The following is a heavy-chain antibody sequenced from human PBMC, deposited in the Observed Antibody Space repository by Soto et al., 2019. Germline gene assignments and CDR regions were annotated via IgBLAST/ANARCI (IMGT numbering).Heavy chain of an antibody. CDR2: IYYSGST. D-gene: IGHD6-6*01. V-gene: IGHV4-59*01. Sequence: SETLSLTCTVSGGSISSYYWSWIRQPPGKGLEWIGYIYYSGSTNYNPSLKSRVTISVDTSKNQFSLKLSSVTAADTAVYYCARGRSIAARLGNLYYYYMDVRGKGTTVTVSS. CDR3: ARGRSIAARLGNLYYYYMDV. J-gene: IGHJ6*03. CDR1: GGSISSYY.